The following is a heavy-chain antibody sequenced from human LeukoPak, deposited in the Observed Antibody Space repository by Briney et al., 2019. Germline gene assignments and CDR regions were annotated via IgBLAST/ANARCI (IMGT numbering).Heavy chain of an antibody. V-gene: IGHV1-69*05. CDR3: ARVHCSSTSCYKSSDYNWFDP. CDR1: GGTFSSYA. J-gene: IGHJ5*02. D-gene: IGHD2-2*02. Sequence: GASVKVSCKASGGTFSSYAISWVRQAPGQGLEWMGGIIPIFGTANYAQKFQGRVTITTDESTSTAYMELSSLRSEDTAVYYCARVHCSSTSCYKSSDYNWFDPWGQGTLVTVSS. CDR2: IIPIFGTA.